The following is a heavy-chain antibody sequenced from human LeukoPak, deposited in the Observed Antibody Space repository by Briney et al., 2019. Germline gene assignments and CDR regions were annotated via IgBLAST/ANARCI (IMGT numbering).Heavy chain of an antibody. CDR1: GFTFSSYA. D-gene: IGHD5-12*01. CDR2: ISYDGSNK. J-gene: IGHJ6*02. CDR3: ARESGYHKNSNYGMDV. V-gene: IGHV3-30*04. Sequence: GGSLRPSCAASGFTFSSYAMHWVRQAPGKGLEWVAVISYDGSNKYYADSVKGRFTISRDNSKNTLYLQMNSLRAEDTAVYYCARESGYHKNSNYGMDVWGQGTTVTVSS.